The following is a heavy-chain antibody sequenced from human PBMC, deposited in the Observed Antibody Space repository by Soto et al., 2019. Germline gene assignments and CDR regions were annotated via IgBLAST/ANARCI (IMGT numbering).Heavy chain of an antibody. J-gene: IGHJ4*02. Sequence: ASLKLSCKGPGYGFAGYWITWVRQKPGKGLEWMGRIDPSDSQTYYSPSFRGHVTISVTKSITTVFLQWSSLRASDTAMYYCARQIYDSDTGPNFQYYFDSWGQGTPVTVSS. CDR3: ARQIYDSDTGPNFQYYFDS. D-gene: IGHD3-22*01. V-gene: IGHV5-10-1*01. CDR1: GYGFAGYW. CDR2: IDPSDSQT.